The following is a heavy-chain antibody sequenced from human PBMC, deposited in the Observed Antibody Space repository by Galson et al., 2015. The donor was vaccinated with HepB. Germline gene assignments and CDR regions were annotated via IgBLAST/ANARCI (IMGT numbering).Heavy chain of an antibody. Sequence: SLRLSCAASGFTFSSYAMHWVRQAPGKGLEWVAVISYDGSNKYYADSVKGRFTISRDNSKNTLYLQMNSLRAEDTAVYYCARDFQTASRSFDYWGQGTLVTASS. CDR2: ISYDGSNK. CDR1: GFTFSSYA. CDR3: ARDFQTASRSFDY. J-gene: IGHJ4*02. D-gene: IGHD2-2*01. V-gene: IGHV3-30-3*01.